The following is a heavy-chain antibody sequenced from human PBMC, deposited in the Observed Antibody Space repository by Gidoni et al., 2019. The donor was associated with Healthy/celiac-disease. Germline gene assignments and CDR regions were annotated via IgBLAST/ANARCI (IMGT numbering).Heavy chain of an antibody. CDR3: ASDSPSAFDI. Sequence: EVQLVESGGGLVKPGGSLSRSCAAPGFTFSIHSMNWVGQAPGKRREWVSSISSSISYIYYADSVKGQFTISRDNAKNSLYLQMNSLRAEDTAVYYCASDSPSAFDIWGQGTMVTVSS. CDR1: GFTFSIHS. V-gene: IGHV3-21*01. J-gene: IGHJ3*02. CDR2: ISSSISYI.